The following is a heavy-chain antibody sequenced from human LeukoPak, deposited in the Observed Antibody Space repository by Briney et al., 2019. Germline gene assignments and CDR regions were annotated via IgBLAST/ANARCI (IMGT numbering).Heavy chain of an antibody. J-gene: IGHJ5*02. CDR3: ARGYGSGSNWFDP. D-gene: IGHD3-10*01. V-gene: IGHV3-48*03. CDR1: GFTFDNYD. CDR2: ISSSGSSK. Sequence: PGGSLRLSCAASGFTFDNYDMNWVRQAPGKGLEWVSYISSSGSSKYYADSVKGRFTISRDNTKNSLFLQMNSLRDEDTAVYYYARGYGSGSNWFDPWGQGTLVTVSS.